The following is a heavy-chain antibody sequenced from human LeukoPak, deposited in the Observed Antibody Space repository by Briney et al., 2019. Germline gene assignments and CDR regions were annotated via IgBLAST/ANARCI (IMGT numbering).Heavy chain of an antibody. D-gene: IGHD3-10*01. CDR2: TYYRSKWYN. V-gene: IGHV6-1*01. Sequence: SQTLSLTCAISGDSVSSNSAAWNWIRQSPSRGLEWLGRTYYRSKWYNDYAVSVKSRITINPDTSKNQFSLQLNSVTPEDTAVYYCARGRTYYHGSGSYHWFDPWGQGTLVTVSS. J-gene: IGHJ5*02. CDR3: ARGRTYYHGSGSYHWFDP. CDR1: GDSVSSNSAA.